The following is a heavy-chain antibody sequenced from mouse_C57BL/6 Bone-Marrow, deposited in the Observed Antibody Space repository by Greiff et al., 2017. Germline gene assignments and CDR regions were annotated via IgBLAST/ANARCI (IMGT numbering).Heavy chain of an antibody. D-gene: IGHD1-1*01. CDR2: ISSGSSTI. J-gene: IGHJ2*01. V-gene: IGHV5-17*01. Sequence: EVKLMESGGGLVKPGGSLKLSCAASGFTFRDYGMHWVRQAPEKGLEWVAYISSGSSTIYYADTVKGRFTISRDNAKNTLCLQMTSLRSEDTAMYYCARTITTVVATDYWGQGTTLTVSS. CDR3: ARTITTVVATDY. CDR1: GFTFRDYG.